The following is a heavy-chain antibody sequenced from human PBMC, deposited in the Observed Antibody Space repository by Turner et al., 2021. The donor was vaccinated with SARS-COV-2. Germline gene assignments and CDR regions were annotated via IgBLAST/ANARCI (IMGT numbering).Heavy chain of an antibody. CDR3: AKDALPAAGKLNSYFDY. CDR1: AFSVGSSG. Sequence: QVQRVQSGGGVAPPGRTLRLSCAASAFSVGSSGIHWVRQAPGKGVEWASGISYDGKEKYYADSVKGRFTISRDNSKNTLYLQMSSLRPDDTAVYYCAKDALPAAGKLNSYFDYWGQGTLVTVSS. CDR2: ISYDGKEK. V-gene: IGHV3-30*18. D-gene: IGHD6-13*01. J-gene: IGHJ4*02.